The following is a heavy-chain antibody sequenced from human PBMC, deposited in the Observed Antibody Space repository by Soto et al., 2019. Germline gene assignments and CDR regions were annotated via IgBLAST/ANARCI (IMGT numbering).Heavy chain of an antibody. CDR3: AHRQVAGGYWYFDL. CDR2: IYWDDDK. V-gene: IGHV2-5*02. CDR1: GFSLSTSGVG. Sequence: QITLKESGPTLVKPTQTLTLTCTFSGFSLSTSGVGVGWIRQPPGKALEWLALIYWDDDKRYSPSLKSRLTTXKXTXXTQGVLTMPNMDPVDTATYYCAHRQVAGGYWYFDLWGRGTLVTVSS. J-gene: IGHJ2*01. D-gene: IGHD6-19*01.